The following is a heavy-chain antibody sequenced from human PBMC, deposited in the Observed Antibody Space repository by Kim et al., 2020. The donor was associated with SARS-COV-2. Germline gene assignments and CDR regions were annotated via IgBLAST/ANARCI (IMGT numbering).Heavy chain of an antibody. Sequence: GGSLRLSCSASGFTFSTFAMHWVRQAPGKGLEWVAIVSPDETNNFYSDSVKGRFTISRDNSKNTLFLQMNSLRTEDTGVYYCATEHSSPLAFDFWGQGTLVTVSS. CDR2: VSPDETNN. J-gene: IGHJ4*02. CDR3: ATEHSSPLAFDF. CDR1: GFTFSTFA. D-gene: IGHD6-6*01. V-gene: IGHV3-30-3*01.